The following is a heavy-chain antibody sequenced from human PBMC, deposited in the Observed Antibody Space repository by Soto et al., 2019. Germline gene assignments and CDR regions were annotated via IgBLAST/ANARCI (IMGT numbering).Heavy chain of an antibody. CDR1: GGSFSGYY. Sequence: TSETLSLTCAVYGGSFSGYYWSWIRQPPGKGLEWIGEINHSGSTNYNPSLKSRVTISVDTSKNQFSLKLSSVTAAETAVYYCARGVGRRYYYYYYMDVWGKGTTVTVSS. CDR3: ARGVGRRYYYYYYMDV. V-gene: IGHV4-34*01. CDR2: INHSGST. J-gene: IGHJ6*03.